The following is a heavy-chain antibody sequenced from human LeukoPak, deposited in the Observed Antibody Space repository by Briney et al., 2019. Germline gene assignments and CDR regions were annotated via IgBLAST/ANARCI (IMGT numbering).Heavy chain of an antibody. D-gene: IGHD6-13*01. V-gene: IGHV4-4*07. CDR3: ARGTDSSSRNWFDP. CDR2: IYTSGST. J-gene: IGHJ5*02. Sequence: PSETLSLTCTVSGGSISSYYWSWIRQPAGKGLEWIGRIYTSGSTNYNPSLKSRVTMSVDTSKNQFSLKLSSVTAADTAVYYYARGTDSSSRNWFDPWGQGTLVTVSS. CDR1: GGSISSYY.